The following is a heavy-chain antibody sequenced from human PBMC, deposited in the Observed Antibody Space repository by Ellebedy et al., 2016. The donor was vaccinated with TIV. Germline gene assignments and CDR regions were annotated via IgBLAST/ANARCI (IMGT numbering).Heavy chain of an antibody. CDR3: ARHSTRRQLWLEPFDY. J-gene: IGHJ4*02. CDR1: RGSVSTSTNY. Sequence: SETLSLTCPVFRGSVSTSTNYWAWLRQPPGKGLEWIGSIYYTGTTYYNPSLKSRITISVDTSENQFSLKLTSVTAADTAGYYCARHSTRRQLWLEPFDYWGRGTLVTVSS. D-gene: IGHD5-18*01. CDR2: IYYTGTT. V-gene: IGHV4-39*01.